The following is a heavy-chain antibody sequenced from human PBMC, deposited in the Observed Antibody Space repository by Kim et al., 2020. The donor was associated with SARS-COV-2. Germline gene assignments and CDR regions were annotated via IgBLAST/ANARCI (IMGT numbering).Heavy chain of an antibody. Sequence: GGSLRLSCAASRFTFSSYAMTWVRQAPGKGLEWVSAISGRGGSTYYADSVRGRFTISRDNSKNTLYLQTNSLRAEDTAVYDCAKDSSTWYSYYFDSWGQGTMVTVSS. CDR2: ISGRGGST. CDR1: RFTFSSYA. CDR3: AKDSSTWYSYYFDS. V-gene: IGHV3-23*01. D-gene: IGHD6-13*01. J-gene: IGHJ4*02.